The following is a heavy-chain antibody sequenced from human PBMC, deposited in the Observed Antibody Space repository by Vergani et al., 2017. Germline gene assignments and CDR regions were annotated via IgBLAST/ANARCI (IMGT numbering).Heavy chain of an antibody. CDR3: AKPSGWYEAYYFDY. CDR1: GFTVSSNY. CDR2: ISYDGSNK. V-gene: IGHV3-30*18. Sequence: QVQLVESGGGLVQPGGSLRLSCAASGFTVSSNYMSWVRQAPGKGLEWVAVISYDGSNKYYADSVKGRFTISRDNSKNTLYLQMNSLRAEDTAVYYCAKPSGWYEAYYFDYWGQGTLVTVSS. D-gene: IGHD6-19*01. J-gene: IGHJ4*02.